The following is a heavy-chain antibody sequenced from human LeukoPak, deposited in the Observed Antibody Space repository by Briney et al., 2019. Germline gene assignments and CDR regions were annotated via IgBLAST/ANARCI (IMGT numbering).Heavy chain of an antibody. V-gene: IGHV3-23*01. CDR1: GFSFSGNG. J-gene: IGHJ4*02. Sequence: PGGSLRLSCAASGFSFSGNGVSWVRQAPGQGLEWVASISGSGGTTYYADSVKGRFTISRDNSKNTVYLQMNSLRAEDTAVYYCAKDFSYDFWGGYYDFWGQGTLVTVSS. CDR2: ISGSGGTT. D-gene: IGHD3-3*01. CDR3: AKDFSYDFWGGYYDF.